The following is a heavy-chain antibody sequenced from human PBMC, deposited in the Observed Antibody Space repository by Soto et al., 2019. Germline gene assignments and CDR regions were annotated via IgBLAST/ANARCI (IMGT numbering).Heavy chain of an antibody. Sequence: SVKVSCKASGGTFSSYAISWVRQAPGQGLEWMGGIIPIFGTANYAQKFQGRVTITADESTSTAYMELSSLRSEDTAVYYCASPVRGNYYGSGALEYDYYYGMDVWGQGTTVTVSS. D-gene: IGHD3-10*01. CDR3: ASPVRGNYYGSGALEYDYYYGMDV. V-gene: IGHV1-69*13. CDR2: IIPIFGTA. CDR1: GGTFSSYA. J-gene: IGHJ6*02.